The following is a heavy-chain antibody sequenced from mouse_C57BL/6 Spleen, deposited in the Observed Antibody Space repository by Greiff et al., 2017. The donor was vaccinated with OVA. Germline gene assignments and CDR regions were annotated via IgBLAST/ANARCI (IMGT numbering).Heavy chain of an antibody. V-gene: IGHV5-16*01. J-gene: IGHJ3*01. Sequence: EVKLVESEGGLVQPGSSMKLSCTASGFTFSDYYMAWVRQVPEKGLEWVANINYDGSSTYYLDSLKSRFIISRDNAKNILYLQMSSLKSEDTATYYCARVYGTGFAYWGQGTLVTVSA. CDR3: ARVYGTGFAY. D-gene: IGHD1-1*01. CDR1: GFTFSDYY. CDR2: INYDGSST.